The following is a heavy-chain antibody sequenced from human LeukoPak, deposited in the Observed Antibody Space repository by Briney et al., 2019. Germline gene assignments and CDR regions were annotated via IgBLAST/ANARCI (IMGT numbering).Heavy chain of an antibody. J-gene: IGHJ4*02. CDR2: IYYSGST. Sequence: PSETLSLTCTVSGGSISSSSYYWGWIRQPPGKGLEWIGSIYYSGSTYYNPSLKSRVTISVDTSKNQFSLKLSSVTAADTAVYYCARSLSPITMVRGRQFDYWGQGTLVTVSS. V-gene: IGHV4-39*01. CDR3: ARSLSPITMVRGRQFDY. CDR1: GGSISSSSYY. D-gene: IGHD3-10*01.